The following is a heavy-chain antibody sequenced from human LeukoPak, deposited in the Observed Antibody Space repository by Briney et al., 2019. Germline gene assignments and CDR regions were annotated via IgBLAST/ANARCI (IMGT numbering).Heavy chain of an antibody. J-gene: IGHJ4*02. CDR3: RHRQWLGFDY. Sequence: PSETLSLTCTVSGGSISSSDYYWGWIRQPPGKGLEWIGSINYSGSTYYNPSLKSRVTISVDTSKNQFSLKLSSVTAADTAVYYCRHRQWLGFDYWGQGTLVTVSS. CDR2: INYSGST. V-gene: IGHV4-39*01. D-gene: IGHD6-19*01. CDR1: GGSISSSDYY.